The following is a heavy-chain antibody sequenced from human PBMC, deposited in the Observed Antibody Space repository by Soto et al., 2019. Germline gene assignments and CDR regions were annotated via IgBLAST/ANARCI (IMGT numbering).Heavy chain of an antibody. J-gene: IGHJ6*02. D-gene: IGHD1-7*01. Sequence: ASVNVSCKASGYIFTGYHMHWVRQAPGQGLEWMGWINPNSGGTKYAQKFQGRVTMTRDTSISTAYMELSSLRSDDTAVYYCAREELPSYYYGMDVWGPVPKGTFSS. CDR1: GYIFTGYH. CDR3: AREELPSYYYGMDV. CDR2: INPNSGGT. V-gene: IGHV1-2*02.